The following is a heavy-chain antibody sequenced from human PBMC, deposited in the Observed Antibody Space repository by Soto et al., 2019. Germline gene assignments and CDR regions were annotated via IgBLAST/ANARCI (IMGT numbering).Heavy chain of an antibody. J-gene: IGHJ4*02. CDR1: GFPFTTYG. Sequence: QVLLVESGGGVVQPGRSLRLSCAASGFPFTTYGMHWVREGPGKGLEWVAVISYDGSNTYYADSVKGRCTISRDNSKNTLYLQMNSLRTEDTALYYCVGGQYYFDYRGQGTLVTVSS. CDR3: VGGQYYFDY. D-gene: IGHD3-10*01. V-gene: IGHV3-30*03. CDR2: ISYDGSNT.